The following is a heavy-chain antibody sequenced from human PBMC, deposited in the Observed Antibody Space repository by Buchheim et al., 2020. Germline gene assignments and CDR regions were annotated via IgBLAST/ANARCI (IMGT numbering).Heavy chain of an antibody. J-gene: IGHJ4*02. D-gene: IGHD3-10*01. V-gene: IGHV3-7*01. CDR2: LNQNGGEK. CDR1: GFNFGTLW. CDR3: ARAGSVGSVDF. Sequence: EVQLVESGGGLGRPGGSLRLSCVASGFNFGTLWMSWVRQVPGKGLEWVANLNQNGGEKYYVDSVEGRFTISRDNAKNSLYLQMSSLRVEDTAVYYCARAGSVGSVDFWGQGTL.